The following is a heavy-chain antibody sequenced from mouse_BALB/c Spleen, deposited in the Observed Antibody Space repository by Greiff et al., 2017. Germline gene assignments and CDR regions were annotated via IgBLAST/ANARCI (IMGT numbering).Heavy chain of an antibody. CDR3: ASRLRYAMDY. V-gene: IGHV3-1*02. Sequence: EVQLQQSGPDLVKPSQSLSLTCTVTGYSITSGCSWPCIRQSPGNILEWMGYIHYSGSTNYNPSLKSQIFITRDTSKNQFFLQLNTVTTEDTATYYCASRLRYAMDYWGQGTSVTVSS. CDR2: IHYSGST. D-gene: IGHD1-2*01. J-gene: IGHJ4*01. CDR1: GYSITSGCS.